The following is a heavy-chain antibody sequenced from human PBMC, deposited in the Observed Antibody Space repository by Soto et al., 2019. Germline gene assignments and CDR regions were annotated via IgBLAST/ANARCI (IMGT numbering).Heavy chain of an antibody. CDR3: AKDSYGDYLWGYFDL. D-gene: IGHD4-17*01. Sequence: QVQLVESGGGVVQPGRSLRLSCAASGFTFSSYGMHWVRQAPGKGLEWVAVISYDGSNKYYADSVKGRFTISRDNSKNTLYLQMNSLRAEDTAVYYCAKDSYGDYLWGYFDLWGRGTLVTVSS. CDR1: GFTFSSYG. CDR2: ISYDGSNK. J-gene: IGHJ2*01. V-gene: IGHV3-30*18.